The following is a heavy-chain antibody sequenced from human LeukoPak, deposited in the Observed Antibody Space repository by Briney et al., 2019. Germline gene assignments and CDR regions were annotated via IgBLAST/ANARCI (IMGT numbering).Heavy chain of an antibody. CDR2: IAYDGSNK. J-gene: IGHJ4*02. D-gene: IGHD3-10*01. CDR3: AKDEVPGFAPWYFDF. CDR1: GFRFSSYG. Sequence: RSLRLSCVVSGFRFSSYGMHWVRQAPGKGLKWVAVIAYDGSNKDYADSVKGRFSISRDNSKNTLYLQMNSLRAEDTAVYYCAKDEVPGFAPWYFDFWGQGTLVAVSS. V-gene: IGHV3-30*18.